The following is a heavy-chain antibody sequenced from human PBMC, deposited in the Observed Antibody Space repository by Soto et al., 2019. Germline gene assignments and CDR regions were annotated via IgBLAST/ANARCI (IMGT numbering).Heavy chain of an antibody. CDR2: IYYSGST. Sequence: SETLSLTCTVSGGSISSSSYYWGWIRQPPGKGLEWIGSIYYSGSTYYNPSLKSRVTISVDTSKNQFSLKLSSVTAADTAVYYCARGMGGSGSYYWHYFDYCGQGTLVTVSS. CDR3: ARGMGGSGSYYWHYFDY. D-gene: IGHD3-10*01. J-gene: IGHJ4*02. V-gene: IGHV4-39*01. CDR1: GGSISSSSYY.